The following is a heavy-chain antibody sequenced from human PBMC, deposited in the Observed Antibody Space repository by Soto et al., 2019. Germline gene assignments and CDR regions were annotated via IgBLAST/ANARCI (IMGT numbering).Heavy chain of an antibody. Sequence: QVQLVESGGGVVQPGRSLRLSCAASGFTFSSYGMHWVRQAPGKGLEWVAVISYDGSNKYYADSVKGRFTISRDNSKNTLYLQMNSLRAEDTAVSYCAKDQHNLIYYFDYWGQGTLVTVSS. CDR2: ISYDGSNK. CDR3: AKDQHNLIYYFDY. J-gene: IGHJ4*02. V-gene: IGHV3-30*18. CDR1: GFTFSSYG. D-gene: IGHD6-13*01.